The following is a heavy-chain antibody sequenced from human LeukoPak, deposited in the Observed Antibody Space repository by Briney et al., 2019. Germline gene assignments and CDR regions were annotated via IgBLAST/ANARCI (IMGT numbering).Heavy chain of an antibody. CDR3: AKGGYSSSIYDY. Sequence: GGSLRLSCAASGFTFSSYWMSWVRQAPGKGLEWVSAVDGDDRTFYADSVKGRFTTSRDNSKNTLYLQMNSLRAEDTAVYYCAKGGYSSSIYDYWGQGTLVTVS. J-gene: IGHJ4*02. D-gene: IGHD6-13*01. CDR1: GFTFSSYW. V-gene: IGHV3-23*01. CDR2: VDGDDRT.